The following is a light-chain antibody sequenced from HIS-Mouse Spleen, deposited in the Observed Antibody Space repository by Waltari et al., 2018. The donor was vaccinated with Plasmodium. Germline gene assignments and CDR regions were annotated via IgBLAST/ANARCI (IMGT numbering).Light chain of an antibody. CDR2: AAS. J-gene: IGKJ3*01. CDR1: QGISNY. CDR3: QKYNSALT. V-gene: IGKV1-27*01. Sequence: DIQMTQSPSSLSASVGDRVTITCRASQGISNYLAWYQQKPGKVPKLLIYAASTLQSGVPYRFSGSGSGTDFTLTISSLQPEDVATYYCQKYNSALTFGPGTKVDIK.